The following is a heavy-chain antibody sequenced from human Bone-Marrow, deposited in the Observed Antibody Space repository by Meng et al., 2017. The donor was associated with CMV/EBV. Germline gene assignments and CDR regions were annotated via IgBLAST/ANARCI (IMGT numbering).Heavy chain of an antibody. J-gene: IGHJ3*02. CDR3: ARERGGWYSYDAFDI. V-gene: IGHV4-34*01. D-gene: IGHD6-19*01. CDR1: GGSFSGYY. CDR2: INHSGST. Sequence: SETLSLTCAVYGGSFSGYYWSWIRQPPGKGLEWIGEINHSGSTNYNPSLKSRVTISVDTSKNQFSLKLSSVTAADTAVYYCARERGGWYSYDAFDIRGQGTMVTVSS.